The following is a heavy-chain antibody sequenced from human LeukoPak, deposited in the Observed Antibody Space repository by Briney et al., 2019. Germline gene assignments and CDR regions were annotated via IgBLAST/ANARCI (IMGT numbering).Heavy chain of an antibody. CDR2: ISYDGNIK. Sequence: GESLRLSWAASGFTFSGYAMHWVRQAPGKGLEWLAVISYDGNIKYYADSVKGRFTISRDKSKNTLYLQMNSLRAEDTALYYCAKDRMLRGNGWFDPWGQGTLVTVSS. CDR3: AKDRMLRGNGWFDP. CDR1: GFTFSGYA. J-gene: IGHJ5*02. D-gene: IGHD3-10*01. V-gene: IGHV3-30*18.